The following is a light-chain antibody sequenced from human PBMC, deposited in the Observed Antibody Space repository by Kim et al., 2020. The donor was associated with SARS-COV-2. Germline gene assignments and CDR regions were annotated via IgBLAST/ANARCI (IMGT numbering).Light chain of an antibody. Sequence: ANVGDRVTITCRASQGISNYLAWYQQKQGKVPKLLIYAASALQSGVPSRFSGSGSGTEFTLTISSLQPEDVATYYCHKYSSAPQAFGQGTKVDIK. J-gene: IGKJ1*01. CDR1: QGISNY. V-gene: IGKV1-27*01. CDR3: HKYSSAPQA. CDR2: AAS.